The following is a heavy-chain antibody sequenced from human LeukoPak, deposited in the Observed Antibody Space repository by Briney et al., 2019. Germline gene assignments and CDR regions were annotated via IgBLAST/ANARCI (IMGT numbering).Heavy chain of an antibody. D-gene: IGHD2-15*01. CDR3: ARDLYPLDIVVVVAATPADY. J-gene: IGHJ4*02. Sequence: ASVKVSCKASGYTFTGYYMHWVRQAPGQGLEWMGWINPNSGGTNYAQKLQGRVTMTTDTSTSTAYMELRSLRSDDTAVYYCARDLYPLDIVVVVAATPADYWGQGTLVTVSS. CDR1: GYTFTGYY. CDR2: INPNSGGT. V-gene: IGHV1-2*02.